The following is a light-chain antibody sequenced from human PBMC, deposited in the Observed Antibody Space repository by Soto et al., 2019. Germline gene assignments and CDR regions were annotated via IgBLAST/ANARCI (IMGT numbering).Light chain of an antibody. CDR2: DTS. J-gene: IGKJ1*01. CDR3: QQYGYLGT. CDR1: QTLSSSF. V-gene: IGKV3-20*01. Sequence: EILLTQSPGTLSLSPGERATLSCRTSQTLSSSFLAWYQQTPGQAPRLLIYDTSTRAIDIPDRFSGSGSGTDFTLTISRLEPEDFAVYYCQQYGYLGTFGQGTKVDIK.